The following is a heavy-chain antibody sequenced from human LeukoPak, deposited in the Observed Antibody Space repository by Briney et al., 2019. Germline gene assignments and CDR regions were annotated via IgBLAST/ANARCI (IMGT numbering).Heavy chain of an antibody. V-gene: IGHV1-69*13. CDR3: ATSWSNYDGFDY. D-gene: IGHD4-11*01. CDR2: IIPIFGTT. J-gene: IGHJ4*02. CDR1: GDTFSNSG. Sequence: SVKVSCKASGDTFSNSGLSWVRQAPGQGLEWMGGIIPIFGTTNYAQKFQGRITIIADESTSSAYMELSSLRSDDTAVYYCATSWSNYDGFDYWGQGTLVTVSS.